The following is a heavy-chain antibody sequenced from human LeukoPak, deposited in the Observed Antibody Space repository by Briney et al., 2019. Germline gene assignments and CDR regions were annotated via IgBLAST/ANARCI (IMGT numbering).Heavy chain of an antibody. CDR1: GYTFTSYA. D-gene: IGHD3-10*01. J-gene: IGHJ4*02. CDR3: ARDSVASITMVRGVIEFDY. CDR2: VNTNTGNP. V-gene: IGHV7-4-1*02. Sequence: ASVKVSCKASGYTFTSYAMNWVRQAPGQGLEWMGWVNTNTGNPTYAQGFTGRFVFSLDTSVSTAYLQISSLKAEDTAVYYCARDSVASITMVRGVIEFDYWGQGTLVTVSS.